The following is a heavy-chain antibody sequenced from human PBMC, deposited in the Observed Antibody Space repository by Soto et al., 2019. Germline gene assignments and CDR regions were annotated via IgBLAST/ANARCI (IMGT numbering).Heavy chain of an antibody. CDR1: GESFSGDC. V-gene: IGHV4-34*01. J-gene: IGHJ6*02. Sequence: SETLSLTCVVNGESFSGDCWRWIRQPPGKGLEWIGNVYYSGSTNYNPSLKSRVTISVDTSKNQFSLSLKSVTAADTAVYYCASDYSGYSADPEYYGVEVWGQGTTVTVSS. CDR3: ASDYSGYSADPEYYGVEV. D-gene: IGHD3-22*01. CDR2: VYYSGST.